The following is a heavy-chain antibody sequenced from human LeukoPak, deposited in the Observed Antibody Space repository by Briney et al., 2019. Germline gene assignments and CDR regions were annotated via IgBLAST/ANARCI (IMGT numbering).Heavy chain of an antibody. CDR3: ARGPYCSSTSCYKYFHH. Sequence: GASVKVSCKASGYTFTSYDINWVRQATGQGLEWMGWMNPNSGNTGYAQKLQGRVTMTTDTSTSTAYMELRSLRSDDTAVYYCARGPYCSSTSCYKYFHHWGQGTLVTVSS. V-gene: IGHV1-8*02. D-gene: IGHD2-2*02. CDR1: GYTFTSYD. CDR2: MNPNSGNT. J-gene: IGHJ1*01.